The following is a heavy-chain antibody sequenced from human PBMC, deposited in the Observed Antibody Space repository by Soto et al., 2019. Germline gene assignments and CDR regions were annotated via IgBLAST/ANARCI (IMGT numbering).Heavy chain of an antibody. Sequence: QVQLQESGPGLVKPSQTLSLKCTVSGGSISSGGYYWTWIRQRPGKGLEWIGSIYYSGKTYYSPSLKSRDTISVDTSKNHFSLRLTSVTAADTAVYYCARDPSYGDYSYYGMDVW. CDR1: GGSISSGGYY. CDR2: IYYSGKT. J-gene: IGHJ6*01. D-gene: IGHD4-17*01. V-gene: IGHV4-31*02. CDR3: ARDPSYGDYSYYGMDV.